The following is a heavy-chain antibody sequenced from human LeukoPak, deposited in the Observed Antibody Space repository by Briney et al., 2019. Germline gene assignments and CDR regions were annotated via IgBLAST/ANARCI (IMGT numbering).Heavy chain of an antibody. Sequence: PGGSLRLSCSAPGFTFSTYFIDWVRQAPGKGLEFVAATNDNGDRTFYPISVKGRFIISRDNSKNTLYLQMGSLRPEDTAVYFCASIDAIPIWGQGTLVTVSS. CDR3: ASIDAIPI. V-gene: IGHV3-64*01. J-gene: IGHJ4*02. CDR1: GFTFSTYF. D-gene: IGHD2-2*01. CDR2: TNDNGDRT.